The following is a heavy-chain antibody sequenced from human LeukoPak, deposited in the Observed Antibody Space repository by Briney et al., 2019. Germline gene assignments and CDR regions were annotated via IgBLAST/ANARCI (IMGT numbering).Heavy chain of an antibody. J-gene: IGHJ4*02. CDR1: GYTFTGYY. V-gene: IGHV1-2*02. CDR3: ARDESVRADGYQSY. Sequence: GASVKVSCKASGYTFTGYYMHWVRQAPGQGLEWMGWINPNSGGTNYAQKFQGRVTMTRDTSISTAYMELSRPRSDDTAVYYCARDESVRADGYQSYWGQGTLVTVSS. D-gene: IGHD3-22*01. CDR2: INPNSGGT.